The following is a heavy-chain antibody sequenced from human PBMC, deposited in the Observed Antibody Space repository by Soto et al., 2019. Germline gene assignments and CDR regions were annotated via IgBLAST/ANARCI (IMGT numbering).Heavy chain of an antibody. CDR1: GGSISSGGYY. V-gene: IGHV4-31*03. Sequence: SETRSLTCTVSGGSISSGGYYWSWIRQHTGKGLEWVGYIYYSGSTYYNPSLKSRVTISVDTSKNQFSLKLSSVTAADTAVYYCARDRYCGGDCYASYYYYYYGMDVWGQGTTVTVFS. CDR3: ARDRYCGGDCYASYYYYYYGMDV. J-gene: IGHJ6*02. CDR2: IYYSGST. D-gene: IGHD2-21*02.